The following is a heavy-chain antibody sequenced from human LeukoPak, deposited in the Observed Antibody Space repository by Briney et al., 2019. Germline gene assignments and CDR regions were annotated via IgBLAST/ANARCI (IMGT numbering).Heavy chain of an antibody. CDR1: GGSISSYY. V-gene: IGHV4-59*01. Sequence: SETLSLTCTVSGGSISSYYWSWIRQPPGKGLEWIGYIYYSGSTNYNPSLKSRVTISVDTSKNQFSLKLSSVTAADTAVYYCARVYCSGGSCYSFDYWGQGTLVTVSS. CDR3: ARVYCSGGSCYSFDY. J-gene: IGHJ4*02. CDR2: IYYSGST. D-gene: IGHD2-15*01.